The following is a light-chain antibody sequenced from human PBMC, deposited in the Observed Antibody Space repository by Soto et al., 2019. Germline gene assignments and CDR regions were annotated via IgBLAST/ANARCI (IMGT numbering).Light chain of an antibody. CDR2: GAS. CDR1: QSVSNN. J-gene: IGKJ5*01. Sequence: EIVMTQSPATLSVSRGESATLSCRASQSVSNNLAWYQQRPGQAPRLLIYGASTRATGIPARFSGSGPGTEFTLTISSLQSEDFAVYYCQQRSNWLITFGQGTRLEIK. CDR3: QQRSNWLIT. V-gene: IGKV3-15*01.